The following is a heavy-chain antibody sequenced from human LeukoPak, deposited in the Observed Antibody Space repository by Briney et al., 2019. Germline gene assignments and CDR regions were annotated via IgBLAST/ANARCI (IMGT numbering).Heavy chain of an antibody. CDR2: MNPNSGNT. CDR1: GYTFTSYD. CDR3: ARRTGGYYYYYMDV. Sequence: ASVKVSCKASGYTFTSYDINWVRQATGQGLEWMGWMNPNSGNTGYAQKFQGRVTITRNTSISTAYMELSSLRSEDTAVYYCARRTGGYYYYYMDVWAKGPRSPSP. D-gene: IGHD2-8*02. J-gene: IGHJ6*03. V-gene: IGHV1-8*03.